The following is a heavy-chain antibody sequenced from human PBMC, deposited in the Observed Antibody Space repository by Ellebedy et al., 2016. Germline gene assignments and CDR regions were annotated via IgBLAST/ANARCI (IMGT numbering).Heavy chain of an antibody. D-gene: IGHD4-17*01. J-gene: IGHJ4*02. CDR1: GGTFSSYA. Sequence: ASVKVSCKASGGTFSSYAISWVRQAPGQGLEWVGGIIPIFGTANYAQKFQGRVTMTRDTSTSTVYMELSSLRSEDTAVYYCARVRTQPSYGDYFDYWGQGTLVTVSS. CDR3: ARVRTQPSYGDYFDY. V-gene: IGHV1-69*05. CDR2: IIPIFGTA.